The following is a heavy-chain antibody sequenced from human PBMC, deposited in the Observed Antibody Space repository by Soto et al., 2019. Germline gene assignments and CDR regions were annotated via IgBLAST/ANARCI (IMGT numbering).Heavy chain of an antibody. D-gene: IGHD3-16*02. Sequence: ESGGGLVKPGGSLRLSCAASGFTLSDWYMSWIRQAPGKGLEWVSYISGSGDSRSYADSVKGRFTISRDNAKNSLYVQMDSLRAEDTAVYYCARDYRNGGMDVWGKGTTVTVSS. V-gene: IGHV3-11*01. CDR2: ISGSGDSR. CDR3: ARDYRNGGMDV. CDR1: GFTLSDWY. J-gene: IGHJ6*03.